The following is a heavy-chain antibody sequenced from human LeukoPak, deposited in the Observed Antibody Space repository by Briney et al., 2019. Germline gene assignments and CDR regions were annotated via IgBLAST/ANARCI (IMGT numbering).Heavy chain of an antibody. CDR3: ARDYVDDIPMIKDY. J-gene: IGHJ4*02. CDR1: GYTFTSYH. D-gene: IGHD2-8*01. Sequence: ASVKVSCKASGYTFTSYHMHWVRQAPGQGLEWMGKINLSGGSTTYAQKFQGRVTMTRDTSTSTVYMELSSLRSEDTAVYYCARDYVDDIPMIKDYWGQGTLVAVSS. CDR2: INLSGGST. V-gene: IGHV1-46*01.